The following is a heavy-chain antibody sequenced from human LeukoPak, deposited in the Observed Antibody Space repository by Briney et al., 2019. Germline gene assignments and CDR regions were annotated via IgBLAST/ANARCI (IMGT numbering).Heavy chain of an antibody. J-gene: IGHJ4*02. CDR1: GGSISSYY. V-gene: IGHV4-59*08. D-gene: IGHD2/OR15-2a*01. Sequence: KPSETLSLTCTVSGGSISSYYWSWIRQPPGKGLEWIGYIYYSGSTNYNPSLKSRVTISVDTSKNQFSLKLRFVTAADTAVYYCARRLAGTTPGHYWGQGTLVTISS. CDR2: IYYSGST. CDR3: ARRLAGTTPGHY.